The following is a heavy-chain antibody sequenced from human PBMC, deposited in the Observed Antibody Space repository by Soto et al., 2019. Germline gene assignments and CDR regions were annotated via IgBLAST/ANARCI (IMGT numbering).Heavy chain of an antibody. CDR3: ARDRYGDYVYYYYYGMDV. V-gene: IGHV3-21*01. D-gene: IGHD4-17*01. J-gene: IGHJ6*02. CDR1: GFTFSSYS. CDR2: ISSSSSYI. Sequence: SLRLSCAASGFTFSSYSMNWDRQAPGKGLEWVSSISSSSSYIYYADSVKGRFTISRDNAKNSLYLQMNSLRAEDTAVYYCARDRYGDYVYYYYYGMDVWGQGTTVNVSS.